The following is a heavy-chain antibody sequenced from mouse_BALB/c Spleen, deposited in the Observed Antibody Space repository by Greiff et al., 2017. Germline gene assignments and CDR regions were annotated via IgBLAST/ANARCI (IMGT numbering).Heavy chain of an antibody. Sequence: EVQLQQSGPDLVKPSQSLSLTCTVTGYSITSGYSWHWIRQFPGNKLEWMGYIHYSGSTNYNPSLKSRISITRDTSKNQFFLQLNSVTTEDTATYYCAREEVGEVYYGQTGAYWGQGTLVTVSA. CDR3: AREEVGEVYYGQTGAY. CDR2: IHYSGST. CDR1: GYSITSGYS. V-gene: IGHV3-1*02. J-gene: IGHJ3*01. D-gene: IGHD1-2*01.